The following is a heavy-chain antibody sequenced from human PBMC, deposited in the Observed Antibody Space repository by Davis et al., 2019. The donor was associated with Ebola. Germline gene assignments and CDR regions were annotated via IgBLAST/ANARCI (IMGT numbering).Heavy chain of an antibody. CDR3: ARDWGGSYGMDV. CDR1: GGTFSSYA. D-gene: IGHD7-27*01. V-gene: IGHV1-69*04. Sequence: SVKVSCKASGGTFSSYAISWVRQAPGQGLEWMGRIIPILGIANYAQKFQGRVTITAEKSTSTAYMELSSLRSEDTAVYYCARDWGGSYGMDVWGQGTTVTVSS. CDR2: IIPILGIA. J-gene: IGHJ6*02.